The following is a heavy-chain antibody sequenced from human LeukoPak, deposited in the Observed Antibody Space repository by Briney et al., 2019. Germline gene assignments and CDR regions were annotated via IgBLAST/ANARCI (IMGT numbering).Heavy chain of an antibody. CDR1: GFTLWSHS. D-gene: IGHD3-16*02. V-gene: IGHV3-23*01. Sequence: GGGLRISLAASGFTLWSHSLSGGRHAAGGGGGGGLALMGGGGSTYYADSVKGRFTISRDNSKNTLYLQMNSLRAEDTAVYYCAKAALGDYVWGSYRLYFDYWGQGTLVTVSS. CDR3: AKAALGDYVWGSYRLYFDY. J-gene: IGHJ4*02. CDR2: LMGGGGST.